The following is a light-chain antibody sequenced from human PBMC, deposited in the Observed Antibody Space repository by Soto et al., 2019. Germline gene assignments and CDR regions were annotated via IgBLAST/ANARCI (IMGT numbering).Light chain of an antibody. CDR1: QRISSW. Sequence: DIQMTQSPSTLSASVGDRVTITCRASQRISSWLAWYQQKPGKAPKLLIYKASSLESGVPSRFSGSGSGTDFTLTISSLEPEDFAVYYCQQRSNWPPITFGQGTRLEIK. CDR3: QQRSNWPPIT. J-gene: IGKJ5*01. CDR2: KAS. V-gene: IGKV1-5*03.